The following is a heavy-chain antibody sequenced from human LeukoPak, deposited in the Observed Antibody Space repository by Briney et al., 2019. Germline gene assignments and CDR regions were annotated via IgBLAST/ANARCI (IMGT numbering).Heavy chain of an antibody. V-gene: IGHV1-46*01. D-gene: IGHD6-13*01. J-gene: IGHJ4*02. CDR2: INPSGGST. CDR3: ATLIAATVEFDY. CDR1: GYTFTSYY. Sequence: GASVKVSCKASGYTFTSYYMHWVRQAPGQGLEWMGIINPSGGSTSYAQKFQGRVTMTEDTSTDTAYMELSSLRSEDTAVYYCATLIAATVEFDYWGQGTLVAVSS.